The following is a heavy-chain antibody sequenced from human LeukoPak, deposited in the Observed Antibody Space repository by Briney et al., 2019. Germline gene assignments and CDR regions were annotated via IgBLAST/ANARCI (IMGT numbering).Heavy chain of an antibody. CDR3: ARAVVLDY. D-gene: IGHD2-15*01. J-gene: IGHJ4*02. CDR1: GFTFSSYA. V-gene: IGHV3-30*04. CDR2: ISYDGSNK. Sequence: PGRSLGLSCAASGFTFSSYAMHWVRQAPGKGLEWVAVISYDGSNKYYADSVKGRFTISRDNSKNTLYLQMNSLRAEDTAVYYCARAVVLDYWGQGTLVTVSS.